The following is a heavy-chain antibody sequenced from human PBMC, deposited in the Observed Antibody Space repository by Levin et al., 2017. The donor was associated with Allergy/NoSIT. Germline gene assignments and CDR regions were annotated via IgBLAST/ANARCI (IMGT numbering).Heavy chain of an antibody. Sequence: GESLKISCAATGFTFRDYWMTWVRQTPGRGLEWVANIDQDGSQKYYVDSVKGRSTISRDNAKNSVDLQMNYLRDDDTAVYYCARKLRGSSAYDAFDVWGHGTMVTFSS. V-gene: IGHV3-7*03. CDR3: ARKLRGSSAYDAFDV. CDR1: GFTFRDYW. J-gene: IGHJ3*01. CDR2: IDQDGSQK. D-gene: IGHD5-12*01.